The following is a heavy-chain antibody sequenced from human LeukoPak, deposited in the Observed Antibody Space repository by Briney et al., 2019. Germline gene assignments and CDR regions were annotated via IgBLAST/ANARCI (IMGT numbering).Heavy chain of an antibody. CDR2: IYPGDSDT. D-gene: IGHD3-3*01. V-gene: IGHV5-51*04. CDR1: GYSFTSYW. CDR3: ASTITIFGVVLKDAFDI. Sequence: GESLKISCKGSGYSFTSYWIGWVRQMPGKGLEWMGIIYPGDSDTRYSPSFQGQVTISADKPISTAYLQWSSLKASDTAMYYCASTITIFGVVLKDAFDIWGQGTMVTVSS. J-gene: IGHJ3*02.